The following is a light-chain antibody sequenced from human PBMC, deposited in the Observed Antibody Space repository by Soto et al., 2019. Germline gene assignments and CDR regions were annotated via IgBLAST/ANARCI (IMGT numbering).Light chain of an antibody. CDR1: QNINSW. V-gene: IGKV1-5*03. Sequence: DIQMTQSPSTLSASVGDRVTITCRASQNINSWLAWYQQKPGKAPKLLIYKASSLESGVPSRFSGSGSGTEFTITISSLQPDDFAVYYCQQYEIYPITFGQGTRLEIK. CDR3: QQYEIYPIT. J-gene: IGKJ5*01. CDR2: KAS.